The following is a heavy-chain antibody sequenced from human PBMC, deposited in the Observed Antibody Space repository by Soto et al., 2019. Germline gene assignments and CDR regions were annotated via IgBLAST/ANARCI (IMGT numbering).Heavy chain of an antibody. J-gene: IGHJ6*02. CDR3: ARSGATKMGYYYGMDV. CDR2: IYPGDSDT. CDR1: GYSFTSYW. Sequence: PGESLKISCKGSGYSFTSYWIGWVRQMPGKGLERMGIIYPGDSDTRYSPSFQGQVTISADKSISTAYLQWSSLKASDTAMYYCARSGATKMGYYYGMDVWGQGTTVTVSS. V-gene: IGHV5-51*01. D-gene: IGHD5-12*01.